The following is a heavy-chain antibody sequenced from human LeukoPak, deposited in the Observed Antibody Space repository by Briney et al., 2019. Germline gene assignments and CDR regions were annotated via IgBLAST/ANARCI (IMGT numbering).Heavy chain of an antibody. CDR3: ARADEEKDTAMAHFDY. V-gene: IGHV3-7*01. J-gene: IGHJ4*02. Sequence: PGGSLRLSCAASGFTFSSYWMSWVRQAPGKGLEWVANIKQDGSEKYYVDSVKGRFTISRDNAKNSLYLQMNRLRAEDTAVYYCARADEEKDTAMAHFDYWGQGTLVTVSS. CDR1: GFTFSSYW. D-gene: IGHD5-18*01. CDR2: IKQDGSEK.